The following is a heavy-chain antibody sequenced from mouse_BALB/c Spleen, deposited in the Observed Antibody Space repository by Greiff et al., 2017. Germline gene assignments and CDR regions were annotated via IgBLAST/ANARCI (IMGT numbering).Heavy chain of an antibody. CDR3: TRDKTVVEDYYFDY. CDR2: ISSGGSYT. Sequence: EVKLVESGGGLVKPGGSLKLSCAASGFTFSSYTMSWVRQTPEKRLEWVATISSGGSYTYYPDSVKGRFTISRDNAKNTLYLQMSSLKSEDTAMYYCTRDKTVVEDYYFDYWGQGTTLTVSS. D-gene: IGHD1-1*01. CDR1: GFTFSSYT. V-gene: IGHV5-6-4*01. J-gene: IGHJ2*01.